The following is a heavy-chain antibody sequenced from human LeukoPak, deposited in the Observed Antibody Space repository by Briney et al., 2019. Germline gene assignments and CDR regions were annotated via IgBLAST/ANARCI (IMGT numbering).Heavy chain of an antibody. CDR1: GYSISSGYY. V-gene: IGHV4-38-2*01. CDR2: IYHSGST. D-gene: IGHD2-2*01. Sequence: PSETLSLTCAVSGYSISSGYYWGWIRQPPGKGLEWIGSIYHSGSTYYNPSLKSRVTISVDTSKNQFSLKLSSVTAADTAVYYCARQDIVVVPAAKSLAGWFDPWGQGTLVTVSS. J-gene: IGHJ5*02. CDR3: ARQDIVVVPAAKSLAGWFDP.